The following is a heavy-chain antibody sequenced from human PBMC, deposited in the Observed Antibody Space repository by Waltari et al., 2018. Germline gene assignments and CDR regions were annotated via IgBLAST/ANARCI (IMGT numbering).Heavy chain of an antibody. CDR1: GLIFSDYA. J-gene: IGHJ4*02. D-gene: IGHD7-27*01. Sequence: EVQLVESGGALVQPGGSRKLSCAASGLIFSDYAIHWVRQASGKGPEWVGRIRSRTKGDATGYAESVQGRFTISRDDSKNTVYLEMNSLKTDDTAVYYCIRPFEMGIDWGRGTLVTVSS. CDR3: IRPFEMGID. V-gene: IGHV3-73*01. CDR2: IRSRTKGDAT.